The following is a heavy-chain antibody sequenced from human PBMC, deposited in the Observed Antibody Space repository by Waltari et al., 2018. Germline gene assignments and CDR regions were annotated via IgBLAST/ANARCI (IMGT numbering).Heavy chain of an antibody. CDR1: GFTFSSYA. CDR3: AKDRVGQQLVRGTFDY. CDR2: ISGRGGST. V-gene: IGHV3-23*01. J-gene: IGHJ4*02. Sequence: EVQLLESGGGLVQPGGSLRLSCAASGFTFSSYAMSWVRQAPGEGLEWVSAISGRGGSTDYAYSVKGRFTISRDNSKNTLYLQMNSLRAEDTAVYYCAKDRVGQQLVRGTFDYGGQGTLVIVSS. D-gene: IGHD6-13*01.